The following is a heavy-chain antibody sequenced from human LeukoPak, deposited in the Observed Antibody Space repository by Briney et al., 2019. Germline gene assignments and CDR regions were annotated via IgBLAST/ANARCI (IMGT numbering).Heavy chain of an antibody. CDR2: MWYDGSNK. J-gene: IGHJ4*02. CDR3: ARDGYSGSKRGCYFDS. V-gene: IGHV3-33*01. CDR1: GFTFSSYG. D-gene: IGHD5-12*01. Sequence: PGGSLRLSCAASGFTFSSYGMHWVRQTPGKGLEWVAVMWYDGSNKYYADSVKGRFTISRDNSKNTLDLQMNSLRVEDTAVYYCARDGYSGSKRGCYFDSGGQGTLVTV.